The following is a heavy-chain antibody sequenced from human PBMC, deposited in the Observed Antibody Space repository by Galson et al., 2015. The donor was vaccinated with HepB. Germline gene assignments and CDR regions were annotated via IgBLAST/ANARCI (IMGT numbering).Heavy chain of an antibody. J-gene: IGHJ3*02. CDR3: AKWSGSSYAFDI. CDR2: ISYDGSNK. V-gene: IGHV3-30*18. Sequence: SLRLSCAASGFTFSSYGMHWVRQAPGKGLEWVAVISYDGSNKYYADSVKGRFTISRDNSKNTLYLQMNSLRAEDTAVYYCAKWSGSSYAFDIWGQGTMVTVSS. CDR1: GFTFSSYG. D-gene: IGHD1-26*01.